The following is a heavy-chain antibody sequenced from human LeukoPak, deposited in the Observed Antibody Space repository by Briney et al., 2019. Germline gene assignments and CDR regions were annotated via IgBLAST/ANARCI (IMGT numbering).Heavy chain of an antibody. Sequence: SETLCLTCTVSGGSISSGSYYWSWIRQPAGKGLEWIGRIYPSGSTNYNPSLNSRVTISVDTSKNQFSLKLSSVTAADTAVYYCAREDCSSTSCYVNYFDYWGQGTLVTVSS. CDR1: GGSISSGSYY. V-gene: IGHV4-61*02. CDR3: AREDCSSTSCYVNYFDY. D-gene: IGHD2-2*01. J-gene: IGHJ4*02. CDR2: IYPSGST.